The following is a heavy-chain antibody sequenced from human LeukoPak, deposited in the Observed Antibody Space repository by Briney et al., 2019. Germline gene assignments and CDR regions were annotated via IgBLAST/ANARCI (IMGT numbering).Heavy chain of an antibody. CDR2: IIPIFGTA. CDR1: EYTFTGYY. CDR3: ARDTNDYDFWSGYPYYYYGMDV. V-gene: IGHV1-69*13. J-gene: IGHJ6*02. D-gene: IGHD3-3*01. Sequence: SVKVSCKASEYTFTGYYMQWVRQAPGQGLEWMGGIIPIFGTANYAQKFQGRVTITADESTSTAYMELSSLRSEDTAVYYCARDTNDYDFWSGYPYYYYGMDVWGQGTTVTVSS.